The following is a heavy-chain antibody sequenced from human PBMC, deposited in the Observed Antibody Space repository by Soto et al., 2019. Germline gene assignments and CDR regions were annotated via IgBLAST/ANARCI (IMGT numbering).Heavy chain of an antibody. Sequence: QVQLVQSGSEVKKPGASVKVSCRASGYTFISNAMHWVRRAPGQRLEWMGSINAANGDTKYSQRFQGRVTITRDTSASTAYMELSSLRSEDTAVYYCARDRGTSWYLLDYWGQGALVIVSS. CDR2: INAANGDT. D-gene: IGHD6-13*01. CDR3: ARDRGTSWYLLDY. J-gene: IGHJ4*02. V-gene: IGHV1-3*01. CDR1: GYTFISNA.